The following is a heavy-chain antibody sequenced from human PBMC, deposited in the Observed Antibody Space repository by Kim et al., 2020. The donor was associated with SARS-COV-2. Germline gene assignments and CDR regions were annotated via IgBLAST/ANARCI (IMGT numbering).Heavy chain of an antibody. D-gene: IGHD2-21*02. CDR3: ARGSVEEAYCGGDCKRLFDY. Sequence: GGSLRLSCAASGFTFSSYGMHWVRQAPGKGLEWVAVIWYDGSNKYYADSVKGRFTISRDNSKNTLYLQMNSLRAEDTAVYYCARGSVEEAYCGGDCKRLFDYWGQGTLVTVSS. CDR2: IWYDGSNK. V-gene: IGHV3-33*01. CDR1: GFTFSSYG. J-gene: IGHJ4*02.